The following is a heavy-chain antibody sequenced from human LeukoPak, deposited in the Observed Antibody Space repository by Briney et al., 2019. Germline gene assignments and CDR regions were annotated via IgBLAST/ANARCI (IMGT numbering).Heavy chain of an antibody. Sequence: PGGSLRLSCAASGFTFSDYYMSWVRQAPGKGLEWVSYISSSSSTIYYADSVKGRFTISRDNAKNSLYLQMNSLRAEDTAVYYCARDQPYGDLKFDYWGQGTLVTVSS. J-gene: IGHJ4*02. CDR2: ISSSSSTI. V-gene: IGHV3-11*04. CDR3: ARDQPYGDLKFDY. CDR1: GFTFSDYY. D-gene: IGHD4-17*01.